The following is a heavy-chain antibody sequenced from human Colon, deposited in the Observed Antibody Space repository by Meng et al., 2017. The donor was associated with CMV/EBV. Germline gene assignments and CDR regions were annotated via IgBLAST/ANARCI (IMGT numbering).Heavy chain of an antibody. CDR3: ASRSGYAPFDF. D-gene: IGHD3-22*01. J-gene: IGHJ4*02. V-gene: IGHV5-51*01. CDR2: IYLGDSDT. Sequence: SFRASRYKFTTYWLALVRQMPGKGLEWMAIIYLGDSDTRYSPSFQGQVTISVDKSISTAYLHWSSLKASDTAIYYCASRSGYAPFDFWGQGTLVTVSS. CDR1: RYKFTTYW.